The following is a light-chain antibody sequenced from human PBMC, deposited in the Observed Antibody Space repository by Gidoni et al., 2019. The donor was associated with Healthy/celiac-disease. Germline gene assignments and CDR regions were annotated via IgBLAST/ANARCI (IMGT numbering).Light chain of an antibody. CDR3: AAWDDSLNGHWV. V-gene: IGLV1-44*01. CDR1: SSNLGSNT. J-gene: IGLJ3*02. CDR2: SNN. Sequence: QSVLTPPPSASRTPGQRVTISCSGSSSNLGSNTVNWYQQLPGTAPKLLIYSNNQRPSGVPDRFSGSKSGTSASLAISGLQSEDEADYYCAAWDDSLNGHWVFGGGTKLTVL.